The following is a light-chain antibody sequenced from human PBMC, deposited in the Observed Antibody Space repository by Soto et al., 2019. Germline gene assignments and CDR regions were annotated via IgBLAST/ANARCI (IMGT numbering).Light chain of an antibody. CDR1: SSDVGGYNY. J-gene: IGLJ3*02. Sequence: QSVLTRPAAVSGSPGQSITISCTGTSSDVGGYNYVCWYQQHPGKAPKLMIYEVSTRPSEVSNRFTGSKSGNTASLTISERQAEDEADYNCSSFTSINTWVFGGGTKLTVL. V-gene: IGLV2-14*01. CDR2: EVS. CDR3: SSFTSINTWV.